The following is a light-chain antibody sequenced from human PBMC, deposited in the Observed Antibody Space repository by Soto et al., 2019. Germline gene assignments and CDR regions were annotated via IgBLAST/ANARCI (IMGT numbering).Light chain of an antibody. CDR3: QQRSNWWT. CDR2: GAS. CDR1: QSVSNNY. V-gene: IGKV3D-20*02. J-gene: IGKJ1*01. Sequence: EIVLTQSPCTLSLSPGERATLSCRASQSVSNNYLAWYQQKPGQAPRLLIYGASNRATGIPDRFSGSGSGTDFTLTISRLEPEDFAIYYCQQRSNWWTFGQGTKVDIK.